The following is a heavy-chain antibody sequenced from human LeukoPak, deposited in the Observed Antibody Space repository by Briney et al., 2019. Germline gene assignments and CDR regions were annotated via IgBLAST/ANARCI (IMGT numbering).Heavy chain of an antibody. CDR1: GFTFSTYG. CDR2: ISYTGGNK. J-gene: IGHJ3*02. D-gene: IGHD3-22*01. V-gene: IGHV3-30*03. Sequence: GGSLRLSCAASGFTFSTYGMHWVRQAPGKGLEWVALISYTGGNKYYADSVKGRFTISRDNSNNTLYLQMNSLRAEDTAVYYCARGGYDSRGYYFNAFDIWGQGTLVTVSS. CDR3: ARGGYDSRGYYFNAFDI.